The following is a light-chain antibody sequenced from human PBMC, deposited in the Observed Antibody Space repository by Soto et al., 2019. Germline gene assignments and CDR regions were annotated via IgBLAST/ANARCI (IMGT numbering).Light chain of an antibody. CDR1: QSVSSN. CDR2: GAS. J-gene: IGKJ1*01. Sequence: EIVMTQSPATLSVSPGERATLSCRASQSVSSNLAWYQQKPGQAPRLLIYGASTRATGIPARFSGSGSGTEFTLTISSLQSEDFAVYYCQQYNNWPPQGTFGQVTKVEIK. V-gene: IGKV3-15*01. CDR3: QQYNNWPPQGT.